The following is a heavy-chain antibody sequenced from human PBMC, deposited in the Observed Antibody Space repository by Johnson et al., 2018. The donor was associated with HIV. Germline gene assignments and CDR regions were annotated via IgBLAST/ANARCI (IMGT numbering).Heavy chain of an antibody. V-gene: IGHV3-7*01. D-gene: IGHD3-16*02. CDR3: VRAHLIYPKNAYDM. CDR2: INVDGSQT. J-gene: IGHJ3*02. Sequence: VQLVESGGGLVQPGGSLRLSCAASGFTFSSFWMTWVRQAPGKGLEWVANINVDGSQTFYLDSVQGRFTISRDNVNNSVFLLLNNLRVEDTAVYFFVRAHLIYPKNAYDMWGPGTMVTVSS. CDR1: GFTFSSFW.